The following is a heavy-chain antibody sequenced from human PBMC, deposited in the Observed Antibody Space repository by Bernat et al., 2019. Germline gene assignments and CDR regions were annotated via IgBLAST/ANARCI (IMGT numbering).Heavy chain of an antibody. Sequence: EVQLVESGGGLVKPGGSLRLSCAASGFTFSNAWMNWVRQAPGKGLEWVGRIKSKTEGETTDYAAPVKGRFTISRDDSKNMLFLQMNSLKIEDTAIYYCTTWDSWGQGTLVTVSS. CDR1: GFTFSNAW. J-gene: IGHJ5*01. V-gene: IGHV3-15*07. CDR2: IKSKTEGETT. CDR3: TTWDS.